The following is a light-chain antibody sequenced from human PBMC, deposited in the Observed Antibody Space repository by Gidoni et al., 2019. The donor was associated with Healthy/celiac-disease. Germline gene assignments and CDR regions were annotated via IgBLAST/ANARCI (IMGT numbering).Light chain of an antibody. V-gene: IGKV1-39*01. CDR1: QSISSY. Sequence: DIQMTQSPSSLSASVGDRVTITCRASQSISSYLNWYQQKPGKAPKLLIYAASSLQSGVTSRFSGSGAGTDFTLTISSLQPEDFATYYCQQSYSTRYTFGQGTKLESK. CDR3: QQSYSTRYT. J-gene: IGKJ2*01. CDR2: AAS.